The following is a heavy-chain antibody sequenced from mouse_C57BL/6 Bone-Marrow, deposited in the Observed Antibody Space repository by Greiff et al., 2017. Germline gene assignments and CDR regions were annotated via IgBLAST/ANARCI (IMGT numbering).Heavy chain of an antibody. CDR1: GYTFTSYG. D-gene: IGHD5-5*01. Sequence: VKLVESGAELARPGASVKLSCKASGYTFTSYGISWVKQRTGQGLEWIGEIYPRSGNTYYNEKFKGKATLTADKSSSTAYMELRSLTSEDSAVYFCARPYLYYFDHWSQGTTLTVSS. CDR3: ARPYLYYFDH. CDR2: IYPRSGNT. J-gene: IGHJ2*01. V-gene: IGHV1-81*01.